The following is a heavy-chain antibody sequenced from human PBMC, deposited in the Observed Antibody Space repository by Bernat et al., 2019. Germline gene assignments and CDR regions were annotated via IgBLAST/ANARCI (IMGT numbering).Heavy chain of an antibody. J-gene: IGHJ4*02. V-gene: IGHV3-73*02. CDR1: GFTFSGSA. CDR2: IRSKANSYAT. Sequence: EVQLVESGGGLVQPGGSLKLSCAASGFTFSGSAMHWVRQASGKGLEWVGRIRSKANSYATAYAASVKGRFTISRDDSKNTAYLQMNSLKTEDTAVYYCTRHPDYGDYPIPFDYWGQGTLVTVSS. D-gene: IGHD4-17*01. CDR3: TRHPDYGDYPIPFDY.